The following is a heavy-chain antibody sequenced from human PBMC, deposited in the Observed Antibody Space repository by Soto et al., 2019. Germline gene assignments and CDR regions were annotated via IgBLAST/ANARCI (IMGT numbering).Heavy chain of an antibody. J-gene: IGHJ6*02. V-gene: IGHV3-30*18. CDR2: ISYDGSNK. CDR3: AKAGGRAGSYYGMDV. CDR1: GFTFSSYG. Sequence: PGGSLRLSCAASGFTFSSYGMHWVRQAPGKGLEWVAVISYDGSNKYYADSVKGRFTISRDNSKNTLYLQMNSLRAEDTAVYYCAKAGGRAGSYYGMDVWAQGTTVTVSS. D-gene: IGHD1-1*01.